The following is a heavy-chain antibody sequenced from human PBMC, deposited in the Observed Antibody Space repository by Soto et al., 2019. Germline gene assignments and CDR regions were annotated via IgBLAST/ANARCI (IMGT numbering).Heavy chain of an antibody. D-gene: IGHD6-13*01. J-gene: IGHJ3*02. V-gene: IGHV6-1*01. CDR2: TYYRSKWYN. Sequence: QVQLQQSGPGLVKPSQTLSLTCAISGDSVSSNSAAWNWIRQSPSRGLEWLGRTYYRSKWYNDSAVSLKSRITFNPDTSKNHFSLQLNSVTPEDTAVYYCARGQPGYSSSGRVEAFDIWRQGTMVTVSS. CDR3: ARGQPGYSSSGRVEAFDI. CDR1: GDSVSSNSAA.